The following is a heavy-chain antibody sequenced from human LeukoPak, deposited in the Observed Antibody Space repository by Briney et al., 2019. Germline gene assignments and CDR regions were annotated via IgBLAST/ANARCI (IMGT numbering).Heavy chain of an antibody. CDR2: IIPIFGRA. CDR1: GGTFSSYA. D-gene: IGHD1-26*01. J-gene: IGHJ4*02. V-gene: IGHV1-69*05. CDR3: ARVFARSGEISGSYFYY. Sequence: ASVKVSCKASGGTFSSYAINWVRQAPGQGPEWMGGIIPIFGRANYAQKFQGRVTMTTDESTSTAYRELSSLRSEDTAVYYCARVFARSGEISGSYFYYWGQGTLVTVSS.